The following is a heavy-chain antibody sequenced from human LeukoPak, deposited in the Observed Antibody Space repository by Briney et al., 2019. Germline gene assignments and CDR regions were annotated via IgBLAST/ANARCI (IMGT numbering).Heavy chain of an antibody. CDR2: ISAYNGNT. CDR3: ARVAAAGTS. J-gene: IGHJ5*02. Sequence: EWMGWISAYNGNTNYAQQLQGRVTMTTDTSTSTAYMELRSLRSDDTAVYYCARVAAAGTSWGQGTLVTVSS. V-gene: IGHV1-18*01. D-gene: IGHD6-13*01.